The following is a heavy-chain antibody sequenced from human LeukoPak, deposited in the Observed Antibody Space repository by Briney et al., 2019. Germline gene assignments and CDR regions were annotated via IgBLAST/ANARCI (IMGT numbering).Heavy chain of an antibody. CDR1: GGSFSGYY. Sequence: SETLSLTSAVYGGSFSGYYWSWIRQPPGKGLEWIGEINHSGSTNYNPSLKSRVTISVDTSKNQFSLKLSSVTAADTAAYYCARGRRLADYWGQGTLVTVSS. D-gene: IGHD1-1*01. CDR2: INHSGST. J-gene: IGHJ4*02. CDR3: ARGRRLADY. V-gene: IGHV4-34*01.